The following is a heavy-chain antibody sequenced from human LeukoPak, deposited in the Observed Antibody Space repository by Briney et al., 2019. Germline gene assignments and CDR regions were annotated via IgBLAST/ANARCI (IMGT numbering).Heavy chain of an antibody. J-gene: IGHJ4*02. D-gene: IGHD2-8*01. CDR3: ARDATYCTNGVCYTRFDY. CDR1: GFTFTSHW. CDR2: MNLDGSEK. Sequence: GGSLRLSCAASGFTFTSHWMSWVRQAPGKGLEWVARMNLDGSEKYYVDSVKGRFSISRDNAKTSLYLEMNSLRAEDTAVYYCARDATYCTNGVCYTRFDYWGQGTLVTVSS. V-gene: IGHV3-7*01.